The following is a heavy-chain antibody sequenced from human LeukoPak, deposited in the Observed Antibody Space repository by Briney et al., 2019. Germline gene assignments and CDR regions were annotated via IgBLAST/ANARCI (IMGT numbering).Heavy chain of an antibody. CDR3: ARWGYSGYDLSLSWFDP. J-gene: IGHJ5*02. V-gene: IGHV4-39*07. D-gene: IGHD5-12*01. CDR1: GGSISSSSYY. CDR2: IYYSGST. Sequence: SETLSLTCTVSGGSISSSSYYWDWIRQPPGKGLEWIGSIYYSGSTYYNPSPKSRVTISVDTSKNQFSLKLSSVTAADTAVYYCARWGYSGYDLSLSWFDPWGQGTLVTVSS.